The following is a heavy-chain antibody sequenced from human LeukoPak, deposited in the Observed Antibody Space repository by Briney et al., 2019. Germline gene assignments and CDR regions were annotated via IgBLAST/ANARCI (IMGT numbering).Heavy chain of an antibody. CDR1: GRSFSGYY. Sequence: SETLSLTCAVYGRSFSGYYWSWIRQPPGKGLEWIGEINHSGSTNYNPSLKSRVTISVDTSKNQFSLKLSSVTAADTAVYYCASAFYDYIWGSYRFSPITYFDYWGQGTLVTVSS. J-gene: IGHJ4*02. CDR2: INHSGST. D-gene: IGHD3-16*02. CDR3: ASAFYDYIWGSYRFSPITYFDY. V-gene: IGHV4-34*01.